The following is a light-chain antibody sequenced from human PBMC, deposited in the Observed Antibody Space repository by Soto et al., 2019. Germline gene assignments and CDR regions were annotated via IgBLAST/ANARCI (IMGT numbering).Light chain of an antibody. CDR1: SSDIGRHH. CDR2: ENT. Sequence: QSVLTQPPSVSAAPGEKVTISCSGSSSDIGRHHVSWYQQLPGTAPKLLIYENTKRPSGIPDRFSGSKSGTSATLGITGLQTGDEADYYCRTWDTSLSRVFGTGTKVTVL. CDR3: RTWDTSLSRV. V-gene: IGLV1-51*02. J-gene: IGLJ1*01.